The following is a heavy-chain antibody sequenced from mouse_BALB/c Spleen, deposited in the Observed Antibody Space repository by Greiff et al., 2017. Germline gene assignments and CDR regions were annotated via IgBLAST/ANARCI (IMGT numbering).Heavy chain of an antibody. J-gene: IGHJ1*01. CDR2: ISYSGST. Sequence: EVQLQESGPGLVKPSQSLSLTCTVTGYSITSDYAWNWIRQFPGNKLEWMGYISYSGSTSYNPSLKSRISITRDTSKNQFFLQLNSVTTEDTATYYCARSGYYDYGYFDVWGAGTTVTVSS. CDR1: GYSITSDYA. V-gene: IGHV3-2*02. D-gene: IGHD2-4*01. CDR3: ARSGYYDYGYFDV.